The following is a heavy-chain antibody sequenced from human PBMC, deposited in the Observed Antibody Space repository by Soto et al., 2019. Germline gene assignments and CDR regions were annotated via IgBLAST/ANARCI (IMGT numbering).Heavy chain of an antibody. J-gene: IGHJ1*01. CDR2: ICYNGRP. CDR3: ARYFDTSDRPYFHH. Sequence: PSETLSLTCSVSGGSISSTSYYWAWIRQPPGKGLDWVATICYNGRPYYNPSLKSRATISVDTSRNQFSLRLGPVTAADTAVYYCARYFDTSDRPYFHHWGQGTLVTVSS. D-gene: IGHD3-22*01. V-gene: IGHV4-39*01. CDR1: GGSISSTSYY.